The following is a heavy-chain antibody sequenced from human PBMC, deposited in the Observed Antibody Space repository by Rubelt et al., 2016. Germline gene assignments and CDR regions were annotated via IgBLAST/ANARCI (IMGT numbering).Heavy chain of an antibody. V-gene: IGHV3-23*01. CDR1: GFTFSSNA. CDR3: ARVPSGSIDY. D-gene: IGHD7-27*01. Sequence: EVQLLESGGGLVQPGGSLRLSCTASGFTFSSNAMSWVRQAPGKGLEWVSVIYGSAARYGDADKTYYADSVKGRFTISRDNAKNSLYLQMNSLRAEDTAVYYCARVPSGSIDYWGQGTLVTVSA. J-gene: IGHJ4*02. CDR2: IYGSAARYGDADKT.